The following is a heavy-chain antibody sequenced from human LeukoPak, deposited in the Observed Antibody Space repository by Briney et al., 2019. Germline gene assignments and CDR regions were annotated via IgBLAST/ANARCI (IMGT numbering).Heavy chain of an antibody. CDR2: ISYDGSNK. J-gene: IGHJ4*02. D-gene: IGHD6-19*01. V-gene: IGHV3-30-3*01. CDR1: GFTFSSYA. Sequence: GGSLRLSCAASGFTFSSYAMHWVRQAPGKGLEWVAVISYDGSNKYYADSVKGRFTISRDNAKNSLYLQMNSLRAEDTALYYCAKDFGSGFDYWGQGTLVTVSS. CDR3: AKDFGSGFDY.